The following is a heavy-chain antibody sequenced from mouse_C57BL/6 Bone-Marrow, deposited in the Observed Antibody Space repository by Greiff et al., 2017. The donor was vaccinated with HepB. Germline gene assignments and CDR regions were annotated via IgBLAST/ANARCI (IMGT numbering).Heavy chain of an antibody. J-gene: IGHJ4*01. V-gene: IGHV6-3*01. CDR3: TAIYYGNFFYAMDY. Sequence: EVKLVESGGGLVQPGGSMKLSCVASGFTFSNYWMNWVRQSPEKGLEWVAQIRLKSDNYATHYAESVKGRFTISRDDSKSSVYLQMNNLRAEDTGIYYCTAIYYGNFFYAMDYWGQGTSVTVSS. CDR1: GFTFSNYW. CDR2: IRLKSDNYAT. D-gene: IGHD2-1*01.